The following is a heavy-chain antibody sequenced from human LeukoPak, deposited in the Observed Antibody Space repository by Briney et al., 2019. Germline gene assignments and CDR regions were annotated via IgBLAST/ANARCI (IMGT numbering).Heavy chain of an antibody. CDR2: ISYSGNT. CDR3: ARHCCSGPAKRVFDI. V-gene: IGHV4-39*01. CDR1: GGSIISSDYH. D-gene: IGHD2-15*01. Sequence: PSETLSLTCTVSGGSIISSDYHWGWVRQPPGKGLEWIGTISYSGNTDYNPSLRSRVTISVDTSNNQFSLRLGSVTAADTAVYHCARHCCSGPAKRVFDIWGQGSMVTVSS. J-gene: IGHJ3*02.